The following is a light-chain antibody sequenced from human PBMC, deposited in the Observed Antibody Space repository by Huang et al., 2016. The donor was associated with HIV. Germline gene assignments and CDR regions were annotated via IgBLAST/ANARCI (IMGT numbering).Light chain of an antibody. V-gene: IGKV3-15*01. CDR1: RSVSTN. Sequence: IVMTQSPATLSVSPGERVTLSCRANRSVSTNLAWYQQRPGQAPRLLIYGSSTRAPGVPDRVSGSGSGTDFSLTISSLQSEDFALYYCHQYNNWRLSFGGGTRVDI. CDR3: HQYNNWRLS. CDR2: GSS. J-gene: IGKJ4*01.